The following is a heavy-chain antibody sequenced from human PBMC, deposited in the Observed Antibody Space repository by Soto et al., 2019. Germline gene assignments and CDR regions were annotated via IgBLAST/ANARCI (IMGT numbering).Heavy chain of an antibody. J-gene: IGHJ3*02. D-gene: IGHD3-16*01. V-gene: IGHV4-34*01. Sequence: LSLTCAVYGGSFSGYYWSWIRQPPGKGLEWIGEINHSGSTNYNPSLKSRVTISVDTSKNQFSLKLSSVTAADTAVYYCARGRPLRAFDIWGQGTMVTVSS. CDR1: GGSFSGYY. CDR3: ARGRPLRAFDI. CDR2: INHSGST.